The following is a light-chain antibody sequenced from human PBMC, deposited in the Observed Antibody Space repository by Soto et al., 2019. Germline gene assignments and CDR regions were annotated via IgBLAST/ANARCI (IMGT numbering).Light chain of an antibody. V-gene: IGLV2-14*01. J-gene: IGLJ1*01. Sequence: QSALTQPASVSGSPGQPITISCTGTSSDVGANNYVSWYQHHPGKAPKLLIYEVSNRPSGVSSRFSGSKSGNMASLTISGLQAEDEADYYCSSYAGSSNVFGTGTKLTVL. CDR2: EVS. CDR3: SSYAGSSNV. CDR1: SSDVGANNY.